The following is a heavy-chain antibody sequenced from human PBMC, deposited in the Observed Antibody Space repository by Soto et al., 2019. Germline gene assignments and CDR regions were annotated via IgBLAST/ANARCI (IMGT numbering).Heavy chain of an antibody. V-gene: IGHV4-34*01. CDR2: INHSGST. Sequence: SEPLSLTCAVYGGSFRGYYWSWIRQPPGKGLEWIGEINHSGSTNYNPSLKSRVTISVDTSKNQFSLKLSSVTAADTAVYYCARGRTTVNDYWGQGTLVTVSS. CDR3: ARGRTTVNDY. D-gene: IGHD4-17*01. CDR1: GGSFRGYY. J-gene: IGHJ4*02.